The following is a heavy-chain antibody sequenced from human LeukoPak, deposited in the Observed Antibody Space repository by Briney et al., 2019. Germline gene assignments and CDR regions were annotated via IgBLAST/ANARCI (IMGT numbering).Heavy chain of an antibody. CDR3: ARYHSRSHEGWIDP. CDR2: MFHSGNS. Sequence: PSETLSLTCTVSGGSFSSHYWSWIRQPPGKGLEWIAFMFHSGNSNYNPSLKSRVTISGDTSKNQFSLNLTSVTAADTAVYYCARYHSRSHEGWIDPWGQGVLVTVSS. CDR1: GGSFSSHY. J-gene: IGHJ5*02. V-gene: IGHV4-59*11. D-gene: IGHD3-10*01.